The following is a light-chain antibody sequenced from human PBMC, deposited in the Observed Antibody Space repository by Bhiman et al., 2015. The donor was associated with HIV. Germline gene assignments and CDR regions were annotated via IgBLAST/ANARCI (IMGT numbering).Light chain of an antibody. CDR3: QSYDYRLIGQRV. V-gene: IGLV2-14*03. CDR2: DVS. J-gene: IGLJ1*01. CDR1: SSDVGGYKY. Sequence: QSALTQPASVSGSPGQSITISCTGTSSDVGGYKYVSWFQQHPGKAPKLLIYDVSNRPSGVSNRFSGSKSGNTASLTISGLQAEDEADYYCQSYDYRLIGQRVFGTGTKVTVL.